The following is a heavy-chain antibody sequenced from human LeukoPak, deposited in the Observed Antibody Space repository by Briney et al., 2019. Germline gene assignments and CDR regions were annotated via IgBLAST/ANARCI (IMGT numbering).Heavy chain of an antibody. J-gene: IGHJ4*02. V-gene: IGHV3-7*03. Sequence: PGGSLRLSCAASGFTFSSYWMSWVRQAPGKGLEWVANIKQDGIEKYYVDSVKGRFTISRDNAKNSLYLQMNSLRAEDTAVYYCAKARGSYSGSFFSSGDFDYWGQGTLVTVSS. D-gene: IGHD1-26*01. CDR1: GFTFSSYW. CDR3: AKARGSYSGSFFSSGDFDY. CDR2: IKQDGIEK.